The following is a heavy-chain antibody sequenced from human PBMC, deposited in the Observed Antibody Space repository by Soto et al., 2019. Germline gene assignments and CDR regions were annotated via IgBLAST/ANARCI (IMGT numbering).Heavy chain of an antibody. CDR1: GFTFSSYA. CDR3: ARDFADSSSWSGMDV. CDR2: ISYDGSNK. Sequence: QVQLVESGGGVVQPGRSLRLSCAASGFTFSSYAMLWVRQAPGKGLEWVAVISYDGSNKYYADSVKGRFTISRDNSKNTLYLQMNSLRAEDTAVYYCARDFADSSSWSGMDVWGQGTTVTVSS. V-gene: IGHV3-30-3*01. D-gene: IGHD6-13*01. J-gene: IGHJ6*02.